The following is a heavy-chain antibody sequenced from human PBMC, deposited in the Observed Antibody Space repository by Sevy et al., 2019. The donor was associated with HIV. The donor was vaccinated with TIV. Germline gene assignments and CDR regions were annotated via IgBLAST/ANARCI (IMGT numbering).Heavy chain of an antibody. Sequence: SETLSLTCAVSGGSISSSNWWSWVRQPPGKGLEWIGYIYYSGSTNYNPSLKSRVTISVDTSKNQFSLKLSSVTTADTAVYYCARGVRLVATITSQWLVPSWFDPWGQGTLVTVSS. CDR3: ARGVRLVATITSQWLVPSWFDP. CDR2: IYYSGST. D-gene: IGHD5-12*01. CDR1: GGSISSSNW. V-gene: IGHV4-4*02. J-gene: IGHJ5*02.